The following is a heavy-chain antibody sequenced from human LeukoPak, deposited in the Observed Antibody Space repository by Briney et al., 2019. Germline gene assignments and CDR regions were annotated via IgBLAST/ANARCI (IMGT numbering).Heavy chain of an antibody. J-gene: IGHJ3*02. D-gene: IGHD3-9*01. V-gene: IGHV3-11*01. CDR1: GFTFSDYY. Sequence: GGSLRLSCAASGFTFSDYYMSWIRQAPGKGLEWVSYISSSGSTIYYADSVKGRFSISRDNAKNSLYLQMNSLRAEDTAVYYCARAQPPLRYPAFDIWGQGTMVTVSS. CDR2: ISSSGSTI. CDR3: ARAQPPLRYPAFDI.